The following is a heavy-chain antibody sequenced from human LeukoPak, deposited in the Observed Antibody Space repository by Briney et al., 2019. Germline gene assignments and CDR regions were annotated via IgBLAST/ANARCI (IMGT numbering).Heavy chain of an antibody. D-gene: IGHD2-2*01. Sequence: GASVKVSCKAPGYTFTSHYMHWVRQAPGQGLEWMGIINPNGGNTGHAQKFQGRVTMTRDTSTSTVYMELSSLRSEDTAVYYCAREGPYCSGTSCYGGFDYWGQGTLVTVSS. CDR1: GYTFTSHY. CDR2: INPNGGNT. J-gene: IGHJ4*02. CDR3: AREGPYCSGTSCYGGFDY. V-gene: IGHV1-46*01.